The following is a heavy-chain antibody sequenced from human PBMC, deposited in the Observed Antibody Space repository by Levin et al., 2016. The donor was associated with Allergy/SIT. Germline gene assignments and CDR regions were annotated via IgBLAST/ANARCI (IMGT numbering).Heavy chain of an antibody. D-gene: IGHD6-13*01. CDR2: ISGSGGST. CDR3: AKDHEQQLWSFVDY. CDR1: GFTFSSYA. J-gene: IGHJ4*02. V-gene: IGHV3-23*01. Sequence: GESLKISCAASGFTFSSYAMSWVRQAPGKGLEWVSAISGSGGSTYYADSVKGRFTISRDNSKNTLYLQMNSLRAEDTAVYYCAKDHEQQLWSFVDYWGQGTLVTVSS.